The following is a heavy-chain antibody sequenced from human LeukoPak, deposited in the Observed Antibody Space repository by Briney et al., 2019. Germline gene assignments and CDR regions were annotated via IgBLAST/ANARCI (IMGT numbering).Heavy chain of an antibody. CDR3: AREGPPYCSSTSCPLAS. CDR1: GYTFTSYD. V-gene: IGHV1-18*01. Sequence: ASVKVSCKASGYTFTSYDINWVRQAPGQGLEWMGWISAYNGNTNYAQKLQGRVTMTTDTSTSTAYMELRSLRSDDTAVYYCAREGPPYCSSTSCPLASWGQGTLVTVSS. D-gene: IGHD2-2*01. CDR2: ISAYNGNT. J-gene: IGHJ4*02.